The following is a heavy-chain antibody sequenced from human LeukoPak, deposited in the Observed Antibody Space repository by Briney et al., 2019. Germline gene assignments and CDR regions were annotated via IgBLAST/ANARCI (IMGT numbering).Heavy chain of an antibody. D-gene: IGHD3-22*01. CDR1: GGSVSSYY. V-gene: IGHV4-59*08. J-gene: IGHJ4*02. CDR3: ARQYYYDRSGYYEDY. Sequence: SETLSLTCTVSGGSVSSYYWSWIRQPPGKGLEWIGYIYYTGSTNYNPSLKSRVTISVDTSKNQFSLKLSSVTAADTAVYYCARQYYYDRSGYYEDYWGQGTLVTVSS. CDR2: IYYTGST.